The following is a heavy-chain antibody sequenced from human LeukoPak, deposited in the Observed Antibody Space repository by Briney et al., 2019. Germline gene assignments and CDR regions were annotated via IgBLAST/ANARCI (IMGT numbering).Heavy chain of an antibody. V-gene: IGHV1-46*01. CDR3: ATEAPRSYYFDY. J-gene: IGHJ4*02. CDR1: EDTFTYYH. CDR2: VYATGGTT. Sequence: ASVKVSCKASEDTFTYYHIHWVRQAPGQGVEWMGAVYATGGTTINTQNFQGRVTMTRGTSTGTVYMELSSLRFEDTAMYYCATEAPRSYYFDYWGQGTLVTVSS.